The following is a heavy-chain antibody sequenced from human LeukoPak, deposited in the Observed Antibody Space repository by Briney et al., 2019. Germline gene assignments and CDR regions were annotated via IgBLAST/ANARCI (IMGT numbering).Heavy chain of an antibody. D-gene: IGHD3-22*01. CDR2: ISLAGQT. CDR1: GGSISGTNW. CDR3: AREGTGRGSGYYYGLFDY. V-gene: IGHV4/OR15-8*02. J-gene: IGHJ4*02. Sequence: SETLSLTCGVSGGSISGTNWWSWVRQPPGQGLEWIGEISLAGQTNYNPSLNGRVTMSLDKSSNQLSLKLSSVTAADTAVYYCAREGTGRGSGYYYGLFDYWGQGTLVTVSS.